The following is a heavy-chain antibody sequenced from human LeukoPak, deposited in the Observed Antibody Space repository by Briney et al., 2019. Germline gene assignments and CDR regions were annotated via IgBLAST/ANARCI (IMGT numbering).Heavy chain of an antibody. V-gene: IGHV3-21*01. CDR3: ARDRSMADAFDI. D-gene: IGHD5-24*01. CDR2: ISSSSSYI. Sequence: GGSLRLSCAASGFTFSSYSMNWVRQAPGKGLEWVSSISSSSSYIYYADSVKGRFTISRDNAKDSLYLQMNSLRAEDTAVYYCARDRSMADAFDIWGQGTMVTVSS. J-gene: IGHJ3*02. CDR1: GFTFSSYS.